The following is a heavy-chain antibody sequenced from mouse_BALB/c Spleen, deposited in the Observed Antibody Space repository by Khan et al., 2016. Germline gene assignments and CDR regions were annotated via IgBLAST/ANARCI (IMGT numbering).Heavy chain of an antibody. V-gene: IGHV1-4*01. D-gene: IGHD3-1*01. Sequence: QVQLQQSGAELAKPGASVKMSCKASGYTFTNYYIHWVKQRPGQGLEWIGYINPRIDYTEYNQKFKDKATLTADKSSSTAYMQLTSLTSEDSAVYYCARDRGRGYWGQGTTLTVSS. CDR3: ARDRGRGY. CDR2: INPRIDYT. J-gene: IGHJ2*01. CDR1: GYTFTNYY.